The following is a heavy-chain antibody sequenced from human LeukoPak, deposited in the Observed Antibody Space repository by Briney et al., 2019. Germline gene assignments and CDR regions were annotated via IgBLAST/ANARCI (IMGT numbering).Heavy chain of an antibody. CDR1: GFTFSSYG. Sequence: GGSLRLSCAASGFTFSSYGTHWVRQAPGKGLEWVAFIRYDGSNKYYADSVKGRFTISRDNSKNTLYLQMNSLRAEDTAVYYCARDGYYGSGSYSHNWFDPWGQGTLVTVSS. CDR3: ARDGYYGSGSYSHNWFDP. CDR2: IRYDGSNK. D-gene: IGHD3-10*01. V-gene: IGHV3-30*02. J-gene: IGHJ5*02.